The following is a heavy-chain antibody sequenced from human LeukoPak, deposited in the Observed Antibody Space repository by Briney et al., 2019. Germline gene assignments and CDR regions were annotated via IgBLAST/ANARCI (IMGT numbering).Heavy chain of an antibody. V-gene: IGHV3-23*01. Sequence: QPGGSPRLSCVASGFTFSTYSMTWVRQAPGKGLEWVSSTYGNGERTFYADSVKGRFTIFRDNSKNTLYLEMLGLRPEDTAVYYCAKDVVPDSGWDLDYWGQGTLVTVSS. J-gene: IGHJ4*02. CDR3: AKDVVPDSGWDLDY. D-gene: IGHD6-19*01. CDR1: GFTFSTYS. CDR2: TYGNGERT.